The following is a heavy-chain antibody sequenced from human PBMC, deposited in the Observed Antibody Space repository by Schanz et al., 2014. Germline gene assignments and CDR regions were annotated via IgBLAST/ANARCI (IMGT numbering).Heavy chain of an antibody. CDR2: ICSSGNTI. D-gene: IGHD4-17*01. Sequence: GQLAESGGGLVQPGGSLRLSCAASGFTFSDHYMDWVRQAPGKGLEWVSYICSSGNTIYYADSVKGRFTVSRDNARNSLYLHMNSLGAEDTAVYYCARYGDRCYHNYDMDDWGQGTTVTVSS. CDR1: GFTFSDHY. J-gene: IGHJ6*02. V-gene: IGHV3-11*04. CDR3: ARYGDRCYHNYDMDD.